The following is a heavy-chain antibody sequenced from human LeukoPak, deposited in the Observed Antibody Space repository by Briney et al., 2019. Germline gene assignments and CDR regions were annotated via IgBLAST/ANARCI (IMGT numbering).Heavy chain of an antibody. CDR3: ARAKYSSSSQPGGWFNP. J-gene: IGHJ5*02. D-gene: IGHD6-6*01. V-gene: IGHV1-46*01. Sequence: ASVKVSCKASGYTFTGYYMHWVRQAPGQGLEWMGIINPSGGSTSYAQKFQGRVTMTRDTSTSTVYMELSSLRSEDTAVYYCARAKYSSSSQPGGWFNPWGQGTLVTVSS. CDR2: INPSGGST. CDR1: GYTFTGYY.